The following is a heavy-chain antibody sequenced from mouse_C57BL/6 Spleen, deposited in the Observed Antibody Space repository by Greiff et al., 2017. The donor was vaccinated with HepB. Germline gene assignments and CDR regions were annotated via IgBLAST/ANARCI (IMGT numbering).Heavy chain of an antibody. J-gene: IGHJ3*01. CDR2: IDPETGGT. CDR1: GYTFTDYE. V-gene: IGHV1-15*01. Sequence: VQLQQSGAELVRPGASVTLSCKASGYTFTDYEMHWVKQTPVHGLEWIGAIDPETGGTAYNQKFKGKAILTADKSSSTAYMELRSLTSEDSAVYYCTREGGYGSSSFAYWGQRTLVTVSA. CDR3: TREGGYGSSSFAY. D-gene: IGHD1-1*01.